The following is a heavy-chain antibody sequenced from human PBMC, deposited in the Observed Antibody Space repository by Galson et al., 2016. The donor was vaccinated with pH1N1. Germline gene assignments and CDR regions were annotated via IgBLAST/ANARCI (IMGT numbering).Heavy chain of an antibody. CDR3: TRAIAAADSA. CDR1: GFTFSNYW. V-gene: IGHV3-7*01. D-gene: IGHD6-13*01. Sequence: SLRLSCAGSGFTFSNYWMTWVRQAPGKGLEWVANIKQDGSEKFYVASVKGRFTISRDNDKNSLYLQMNSLRAEDTAVYYCTRAIAAADSAWGQGTMVTVSS. CDR2: IKQDGSEK. J-gene: IGHJ3*01.